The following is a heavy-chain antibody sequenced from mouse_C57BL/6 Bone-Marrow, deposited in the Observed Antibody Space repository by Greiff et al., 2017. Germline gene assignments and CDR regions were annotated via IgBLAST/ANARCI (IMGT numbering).Heavy chain of an antibody. CDR2: INPNNGGT. Sequence: VQLKESGPELVKPGASVKIPCKASGYTFTDYNMDWVKQSHGKSLEWIGDINPNNGGTIYNQKFKGKATLTVDKSSSTAYMELRSLTSEDTAVYYCARDYGSLYWYFDVWGTGTTGTVSS. V-gene: IGHV1-18*01. J-gene: IGHJ1*03. D-gene: IGHD1-1*01. CDR1: GYTFTDYN. CDR3: ARDYGSLYWYFDV.